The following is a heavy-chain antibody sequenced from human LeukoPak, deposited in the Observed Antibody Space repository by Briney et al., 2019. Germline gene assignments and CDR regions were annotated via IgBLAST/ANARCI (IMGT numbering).Heavy chain of an antibody. Sequence: GESLKISCKGSGYSFTSYWIGWVRQMPGKSLEWMGIIYPGDSETRYSPSFQGQVTISADKSISTAYLQLSSLKASDTAIYYCARRAVAAADYWGQGTLVTVSS. CDR3: ARRAVAAADY. CDR2: IYPGDSET. D-gene: IGHD6-13*01. J-gene: IGHJ4*02. CDR1: GYSFTSYW. V-gene: IGHV5-51*01.